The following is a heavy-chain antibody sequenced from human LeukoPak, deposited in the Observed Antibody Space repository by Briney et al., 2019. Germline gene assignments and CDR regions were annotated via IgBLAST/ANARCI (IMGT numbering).Heavy chain of an antibody. D-gene: IGHD3-10*01. CDR2: IYYSGST. V-gene: IGHV4-30-4*01. CDR3: ARSMVRGVLNWFDP. Sequence: PSETLSLTCTVSGGSIGSGDYYWSWIRQPPGKGLEWIGYIYYSGSTYYNPSLMSRVTISVDTSKNQFSLKLSSVTAADTAVYYCARSMVRGVLNWFDPWGQGTLVTVSS. J-gene: IGHJ5*02. CDR1: GGSIGSGDYY.